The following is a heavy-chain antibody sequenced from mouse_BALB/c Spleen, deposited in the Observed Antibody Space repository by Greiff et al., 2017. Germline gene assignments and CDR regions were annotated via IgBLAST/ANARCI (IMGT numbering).Heavy chain of an antibody. J-gene: IGHJ2*01. D-gene: IGHD2-3*01. V-gene: IGHV5-12-2*01. CDR2: ISNGGGST. Sequence: EVQLVESGGGLVQPGGSLKLSCAASGFTFSSYTMSWVRQTPEKRLEWVAYISNGGGSTYYPDTVKGRFTISRDNAKNTLYLQMSSLKSEDTAMYYCARQDGYYLYYFDYWGQGTTLTVSS. CDR1: GFTFSSYT. CDR3: ARQDGYYLYYFDY.